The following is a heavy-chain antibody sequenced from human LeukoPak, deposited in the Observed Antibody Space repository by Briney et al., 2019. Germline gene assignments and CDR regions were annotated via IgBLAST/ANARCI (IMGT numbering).Heavy chain of an antibody. CDR2: ISGSGIST. Sequence: GGSLRLSCAASGFTFSNFPMSWVRQAPGKGLEWVSSISGSGISTYYADSLKGRFTISRDNFKNTLFLQLNSLRTEDTAVYYCAKDLRGYDMDFDYWGQGTLVTVSS. D-gene: IGHD5-12*01. CDR1: GFTFSNFP. V-gene: IGHV3-23*01. J-gene: IGHJ4*02. CDR3: AKDLRGYDMDFDY.